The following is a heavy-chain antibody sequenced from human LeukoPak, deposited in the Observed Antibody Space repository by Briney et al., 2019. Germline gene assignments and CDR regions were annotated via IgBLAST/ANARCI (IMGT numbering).Heavy chain of an antibody. CDR3: ARDRRPVAALEYNWFDP. CDR1: GYTFTSYA. Sequence: GASVKVSCKASGYTFTSYAMHWVRQAPGQRLEWIGWINAGNGNTKYSQKFQGRVTITRDTSASTAYMELSSLRSEDTAVYYCARDRRPVAALEYNWFDPWGQGTLVTVSS. D-gene: IGHD2-15*01. V-gene: IGHV1-3*01. J-gene: IGHJ5*02. CDR2: INAGNGNT.